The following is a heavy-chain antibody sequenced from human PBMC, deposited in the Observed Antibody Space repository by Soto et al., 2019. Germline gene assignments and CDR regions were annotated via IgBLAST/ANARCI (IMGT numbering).Heavy chain of an antibody. CDR2: INWNGRTK. CDR1: GFSFDDYG. V-gene: IGHV3-20*04. J-gene: IGHJ4*02. Sequence: GGSLRLSCASSGFSFDDYGMSWVRQVPGKRLEWVAGINWNGRTKDYVDSVKGRFTISRDTAKSSVYLQMNSLRAEDTALYFCARASPRGRYFDWLIFPLGHWGQGTLVTISS. D-gene: IGHD3-9*01. CDR3: ARASPRGRYFDWLIFPLGH.